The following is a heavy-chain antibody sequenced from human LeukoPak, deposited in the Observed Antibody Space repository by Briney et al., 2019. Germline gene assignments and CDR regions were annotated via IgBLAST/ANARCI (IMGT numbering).Heavy chain of an antibody. Sequence: GGSLRLSCAASGFTFSSYGMHWVRQAPGKGLEWVAVISYDGSNKYYADSVKGRFTISRDNSKNTLYLQMNSLRAEDTAVYYCAKDLWFGELLHGMDVWGQGTTVTVSS. CDR3: AKDLWFGELLHGMDV. V-gene: IGHV3-30*18. CDR2: ISYDGSNK. D-gene: IGHD3-10*01. J-gene: IGHJ6*02. CDR1: GFTFSSYG.